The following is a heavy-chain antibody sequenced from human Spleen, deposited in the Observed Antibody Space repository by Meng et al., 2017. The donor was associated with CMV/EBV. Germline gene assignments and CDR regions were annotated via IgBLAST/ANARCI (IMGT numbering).Heavy chain of an antibody. CDR2: IYYSGST. Sequence: SETLSLTCTVSGGSISSGGYYWSWIRQHPGKGLEWIGYIYYSGSTYYNPSLKSRVTISVDTSKNQFSLKLSSVTAADTAAYYCVREKCINSSCYLFDLWGLGTMVTVSS. J-gene: IGHJ5*02. D-gene: IGHD2/OR15-2a*01. CDR1: GGSISSGGYY. V-gene: IGHV4-31*03. CDR3: VREKCINSSCYLFDL.